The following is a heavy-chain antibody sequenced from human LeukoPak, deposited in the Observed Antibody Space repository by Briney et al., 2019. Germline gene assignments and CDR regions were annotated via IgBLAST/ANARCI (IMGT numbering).Heavy chain of an antibody. CDR2: IYYSGIT. CDR1: GGPISSYY. V-gene: IGHV4-59*01. Sequence: SETLSLTCTVSGGPISSYYWSWIRQPPGKGLGWIGYIYYSGITNYNPSLKRRVTISVDTSKNQFCLSLSTVSAADARVSYCARVQDKAMVGAYNWFDPWGQGTMVTVSS. J-gene: IGHJ5*02. D-gene: IGHD5-18*01. CDR3: ARVQDKAMVGAYNWFDP.